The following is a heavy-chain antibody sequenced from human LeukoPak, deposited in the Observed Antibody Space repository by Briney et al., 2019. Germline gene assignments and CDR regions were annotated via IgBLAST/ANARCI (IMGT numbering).Heavy chain of an antibody. CDR3: AREGAMATILFDY. D-gene: IGHD5-24*01. V-gene: IGHV1-69*13. Sequence: SVKVSCKASGGTFSSYAIGWVRQASGQGLEWMGGIIPIFGTANYAQKFQGRVTITADESTSTAYMELSSLRSEDTAVYYCAREGAMATILFDYWGQGTLVTVSS. CDR1: GGTFSSYA. CDR2: IIPIFGTA. J-gene: IGHJ4*02.